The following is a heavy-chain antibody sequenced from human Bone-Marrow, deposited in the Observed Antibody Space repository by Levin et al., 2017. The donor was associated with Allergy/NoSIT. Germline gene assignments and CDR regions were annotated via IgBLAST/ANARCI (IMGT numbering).Heavy chain of an antibody. V-gene: IGHV7-81*01. CDR1: GYSFTTYG. Sequence: AASVKVSCKASGYSFTTYGMNWVPQAPGQGLEWMGWFNTYTGNPTYAQGFTGRFVFSMDTSASTAYLQISSLKAEDMAMYYCASPTRVQGVPKVHRNGDYWGQGTLVTVSS. J-gene: IGHJ4*02. D-gene: IGHD3-10*01. CDR3: ASPTRVQGVPKVHRNGDY. CDR2: FNTYTGNP.